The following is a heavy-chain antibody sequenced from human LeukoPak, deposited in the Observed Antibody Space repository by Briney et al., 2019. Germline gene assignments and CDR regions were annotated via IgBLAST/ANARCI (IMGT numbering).Heavy chain of an antibody. Sequence: SETLSLTCAVYGGSFSGYYWSWIRQPPGKGLEWIGYIYYSGSTNYNPSLKSRVTISVDTSKNQFSLKLSSVTAADTAVYYCARTTPEYDFWSGYHRKRYYFDYWGQGTLVTVSS. J-gene: IGHJ4*02. CDR1: GGSFSGYY. CDR3: ARTTPEYDFWSGYHRKRYYFDY. D-gene: IGHD3-3*01. V-gene: IGHV4-59*08. CDR2: IYYSGST.